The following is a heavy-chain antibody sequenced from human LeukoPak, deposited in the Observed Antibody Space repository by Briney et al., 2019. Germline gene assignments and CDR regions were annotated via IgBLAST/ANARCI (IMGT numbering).Heavy chain of an antibody. V-gene: IGHV3-15*01. D-gene: IGHD2-2*01. CDR1: GFTFTNAW. J-gene: IGHJ4*02. CDR3: TTDFFEYCSSTSCFPD. CDR2: IKSKSDGGTT. Sequence: GGSLRLSCAASGFTFTNAWMSWVRQAPGKGLEWVGRIKSKSDGGTTDYAAPVQGRFTISRYDSRNTLYLQMNSLKTEDTAVYYCTTDFFEYCSSTSCFPDWGQGTLVTVSS.